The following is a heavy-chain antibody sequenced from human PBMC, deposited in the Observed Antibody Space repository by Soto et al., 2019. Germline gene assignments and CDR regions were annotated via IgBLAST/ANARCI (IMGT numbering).Heavy chain of an antibody. CDR2: IWYAGRNK. CDR1: GFTFSSYG. CDR3: ARDHRVRYQPFYGMDV. V-gene: IGHV3-33*01. D-gene: IGHD2-2*01. J-gene: IGHJ6*02. Sequence: QVQLVESGGGVVQPGRSLRLSCAASGFTFSSYGMHWVRQAPGKGLEWVAVIWYAGRNKYYADSVKGRFTISRENSKNTLYLQMNSLRAEDTAVYYCARDHRVRYQPFYGMDVWGQGTTVTVSS.